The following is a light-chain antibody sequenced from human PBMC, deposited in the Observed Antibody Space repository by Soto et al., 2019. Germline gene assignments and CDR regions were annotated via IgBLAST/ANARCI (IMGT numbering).Light chain of an antibody. CDR3: RSYTSSATYV. Sequence: QSALTQPASVSGSLGQSITISCTGSSSDVGGYDYVFWYQQHPGKAPKLIVYDVSNRPSGVSFRFSGSKSGNTASLTISGLQAEDEADYYCRSYTSSATYVFGTGTKLTVL. J-gene: IGLJ1*01. CDR1: SSDVGGYDY. V-gene: IGLV2-14*03. CDR2: DVS.